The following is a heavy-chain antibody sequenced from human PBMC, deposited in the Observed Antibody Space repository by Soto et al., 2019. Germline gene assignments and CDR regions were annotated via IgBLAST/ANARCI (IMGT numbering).Heavy chain of an antibody. J-gene: IGHJ4*02. D-gene: IGHD2-2*01. CDR1: DCTFSCYA. Sequence: PGGSLRRSCSASDCTFSCYAMRWVRQDLEKGLEWVSAISGDGNTYYADSVKGRFTISRDNSKNTPYLQMNSLKAQDTAVHYGEKDQPLPVPGYFAYWGQGPLVTVS. V-gene: IGHV3-23*01. CDR2: ISGDGNT. CDR3: EKDQPLPVPGYFAY.